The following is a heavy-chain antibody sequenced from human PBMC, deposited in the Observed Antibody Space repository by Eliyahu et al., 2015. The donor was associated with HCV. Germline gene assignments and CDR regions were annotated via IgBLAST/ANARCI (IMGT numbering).Heavy chain of an antibody. CDR2: INHSGST. V-gene: IGHV4-34*01. Sequence: QVQLQQWGAGLLKPSETLSLTCAVYGGSFSGYYWSWIRQPPGKGLEWIGEINHSGSTNYNPSLKSRVTISVDTSKNQFSLKLSSVTAADTAVYYCASLQDTAMVPLTRDWGQGTLVTVSS. CDR3: ASLQDTAMVPLTRD. D-gene: IGHD5-18*01. CDR1: GGSFSGYY. J-gene: IGHJ4*02.